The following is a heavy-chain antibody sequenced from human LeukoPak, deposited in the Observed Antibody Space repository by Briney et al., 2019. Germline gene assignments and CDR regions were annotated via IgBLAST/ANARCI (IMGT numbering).Heavy chain of an antibody. J-gene: IGHJ6*02. CDR1: GYTFTSYY. CDR3: ASEYCSGGSCYLRYYYGMDV. CDR2: INPSGGST. Sequence: ASVKVSCEASGYTFTSYYMHWVRQAPGQGLEWMGIINPSGGSTSYAQKFQGRVTMTRDTSTSTVYMELSSLRSKDTAVYYCASEYCSGGSCYLRYYYGMDVWGQGTTVTVSS. V-gene: IGHV1-46*01. D-gene: IGHD2-15*01.